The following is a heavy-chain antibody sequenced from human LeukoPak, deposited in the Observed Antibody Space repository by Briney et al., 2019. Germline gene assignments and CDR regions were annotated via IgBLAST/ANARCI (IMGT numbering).Heavy chain of an antibody. V-gene: IGHV1-69*05. CDR3: ARGFISSGYDIPYYYYYMDV. CDR2: IIPIFGTA. J-gene: IGHJ6*03. Sequence: GASVKVSCKASGGTFSSYAISWVRQAPGQGLEWMGGIIPIFGTANYAQKFQGRVTITTDESTSTDYMELSSLRSEDTAVYYCARGFISSGYDIPYYYYYMDVWGKGTTVTVSS. CDR1: GGTFSSYA. D-gene: IGHD5-12*01.